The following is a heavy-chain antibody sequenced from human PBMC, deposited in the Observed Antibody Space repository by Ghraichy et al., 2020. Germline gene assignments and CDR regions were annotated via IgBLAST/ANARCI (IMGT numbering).Heavy chain of an antibody. V-gene: IGHV3-23*01. D-gene: IGHD6-13*01. CDR3: AKAAEGQFYYYYGMDV. Sequence: GGSLRLSCAASGFTFSSYAMSWVRQAPGKGLEWVSAISGSGGSTYYADSVKGRFTISRDNSKNTLYLQMNSLRAEDTAVYYCAKAAEGQFYYYYGMDVWGQGTTVTVSS. J-gene: IGHJ6*02. CDR1: GFTFSSYA. CDR2: ISGSGGST.